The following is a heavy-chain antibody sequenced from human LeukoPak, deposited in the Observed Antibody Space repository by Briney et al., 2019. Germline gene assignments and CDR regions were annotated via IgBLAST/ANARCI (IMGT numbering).Heavy chain of an antibody. V-gene: IGHV3-48*03. CDR3: HYDSSGLDAFDI. D-gene: IGHD3-22*01. CDR1: GFTFSSYE. J-gene: IGHJ3*02. CDR2: ISSSGSTK. Sequence: PGGSLRLSCAASGFTFSSYELHWVRQAPAPGLEWVSSISSSGSTKYYADSLKGRFTISRDNARNSLYLQMNSLRAEDTAVYYCHYDSSGLDAFDIWCQGTMVTVSS.